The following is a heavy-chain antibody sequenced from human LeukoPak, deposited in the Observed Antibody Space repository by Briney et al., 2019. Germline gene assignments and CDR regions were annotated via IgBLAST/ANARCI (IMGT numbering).Heavy chain of an antibody. CDR1: GYTFTGYY. D-gene: IGHD6-19*01. Sequence: ASVKVSCKASGYTFTGYYMHWVRQAPGQGLEWMGWINPNSGGTNYAQKFQGRVTMTRDTSISTAYMELRSLRSDDTAVYYCARVGKDPGYSSGRYPSVYWGQGTLVTVSS. CDR2: INPNSGGT. J-gene: IGHJ4*02. CDR3: ARVGKDPGYSSGRYPSVY. V-gene: IGHV1-2*02.